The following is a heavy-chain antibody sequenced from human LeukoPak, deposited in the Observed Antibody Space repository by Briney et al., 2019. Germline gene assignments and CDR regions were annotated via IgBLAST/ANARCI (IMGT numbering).Heavy chain of an antibody. D-gene: IGHD2-8*01. V-gene: IGHV3-7*01. J-gene: IGHJ5*02. Sequence: GGSLRLSCAASGFTFSSYWMSWVRQAPGKGLEWVANIKQDGSEKYYVDSVKGRFTISRDNAKNSLYLQMNSLRAEDTAVYYCARDNGEWRLNWFDHWGQGTLVTVSS. CDR1: GFTFSSYW. CDR2: IKQDGSEK. CDR3: ARDNGEWRLNWFDH.